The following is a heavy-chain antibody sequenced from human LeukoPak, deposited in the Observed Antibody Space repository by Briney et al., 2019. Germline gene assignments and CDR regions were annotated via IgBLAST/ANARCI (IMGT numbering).Heavy chain of an antibody. J-gene: IGHJ3*02. V-gene: IGHV1-3*01. CDR1: GYTFTSYA. Sequence: GASVKVSCKASGYTFTSYAMHWVRQAPGQRLEWMGWINAGNGNTKYSQKFQGRVTITRGTSASTAYMELSSLRSEDTAVYYCARGWSMVGGGGLADIWGQGTMVTVSS. D-gene: IGHD2-15*01. CDR2: INAGNGNT. CDR3: ARGWSMVGGGGLADI.